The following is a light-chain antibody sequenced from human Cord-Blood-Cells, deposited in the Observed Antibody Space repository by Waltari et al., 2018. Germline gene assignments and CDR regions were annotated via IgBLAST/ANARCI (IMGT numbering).Light chain of an antibody. CDR3: SSYTSSSTLV. J-gene: IGLJ2*01. CDR2: DVS. CDR1: SSDVGGSNF. Sequence: QSALPQPASVSGSPGQSLTISCTGTSSDVGGSNFVSWYQQHPAKAPKHMIYDVSNRPSGVSNRFSGAKSGNTASLTISGLQAEDEADYYCSSYTSSSTLVFGGGTKLTVL. V-gene: IGLV2-14*01.